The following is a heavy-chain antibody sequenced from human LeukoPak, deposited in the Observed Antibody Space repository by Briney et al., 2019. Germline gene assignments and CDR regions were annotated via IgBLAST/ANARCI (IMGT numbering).Heavy chain of an antibody. V-gene: IGHV3-23*01. CDR3: ATDPGGYCSSTGCYMGGFRRFYFDY. D-gene: IGHD2-2*02. J-gene: IGHJ4*02. Sequence: SGGSLRHSPAPSGFTLCIYVKSCVPDAPGGGGECGLDIIGSGGKPYYAASVKGRFTTSTHKCKDTLYLQMNRLTAEDTTVYYCATDPGGYCSSTGCYMGGFRRFYFDYWGKGPLVTVSS. CDR1: GFTLCIYV. CDR2: IIGSGGKP.